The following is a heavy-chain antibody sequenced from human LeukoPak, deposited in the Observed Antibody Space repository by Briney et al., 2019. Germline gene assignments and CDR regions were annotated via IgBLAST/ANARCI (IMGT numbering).Heavy chain of an antibody. CDR3: ARDPPYCSSTSCYRVRRGPGNWFDP. V-gene: IGHV1-18*01. CDR1: GYTFTSYG. Sequence: ASVKVSCKASGYTFTSYGISWVRQAPGQGLEWMGWISAYNGNTNYAQKLQGRVTMTIDTSTSTAYMELRSLRSDDTAVYYCARDPPYCSSTSCYRVRRGPGNWFDPWGQGTLVTVSS. D-gene: IGHD2-2*01. CDR2: ISAYNGNT. J-gene: IGHJ5*02.